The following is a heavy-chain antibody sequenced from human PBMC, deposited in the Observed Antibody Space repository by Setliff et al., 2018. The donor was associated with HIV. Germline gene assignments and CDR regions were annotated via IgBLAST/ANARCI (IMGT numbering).Heavy chain of an antibody. D-gene: IGHD6-13*01. CDR2: IYYSGST. V-gene: IGHV4-59*01. J-gene: IGHJ3*02. Sequence: SETLSLTCTVSGGSISSYYWSWIRQPPGKGLEWIGYIYYSGSTNYNPSLKSRVTISVDTSKNQFSLKLSSVTAADTAVYYCARDGGYSSSPGAFDIWGQGTMVTVSS. CDR3: ARDGGYSSSPGAFDI. CDR1: GGSISSYY.